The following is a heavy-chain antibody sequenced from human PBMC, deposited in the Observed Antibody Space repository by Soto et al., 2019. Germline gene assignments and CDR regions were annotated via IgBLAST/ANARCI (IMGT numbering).Heavy chain of an antibody. CDR3: ARGATTVTTLGGWFDP. V-gene: IGHV1-2*04. D-gene: IGHD4-17*01. CDR2: INPNSGGT. J-gene: IGHJ5*02. Sequence: QVPLVQSGAEVKKPGASVKVSCKASGYTFTGYYMHWVRQAPGQGLEWMGWINPNSGGTNYAQKFQGWVTMTRDTSISTAYMELSRLRSDDTAVYYCARGATTVTTLGGWFDPWGQGTLVTVSS. CDR1: GYTFTGYY.